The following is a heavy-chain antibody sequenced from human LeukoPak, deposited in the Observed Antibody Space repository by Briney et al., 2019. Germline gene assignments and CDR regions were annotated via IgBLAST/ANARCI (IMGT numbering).Heavy chain of an antibody. Sequence: GGSLRLSCAASGFTFSSYAMSWVRQASGKGLEWVSAISGSGGSTYYADSVKGRFTISRDNSKNTLYLQMNSLRAEDTAVYYCATLRFYTAMSNWGQGTLVTVSS. CDR2: ISGSGGST. CDR3: ATLRFYTAMSN. D-gene: IGHD5-18*01. V-gene: IGHV3-23*01. J-gene: IGHJ4*02. CDR1: GFTFSSYA.